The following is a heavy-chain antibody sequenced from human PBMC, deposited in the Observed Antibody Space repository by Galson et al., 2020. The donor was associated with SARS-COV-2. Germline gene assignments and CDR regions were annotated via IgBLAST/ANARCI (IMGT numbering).Heavy chain of an antibody. J-gene: IGHJ4*02. CDR3: ATLNTHNRGVGFFDF. CDR1: GYSITSGYY. V-gene: IGHV4-38-2*02. Sequence: SETLSLTCTVSGYSITSGYYWGWIRQPPGKGLEWIGSLYHNGVAYYSPSLRSRITVSVDTSKNQLSLRLYSVTAKDTAVYYCATLNTHNRGVGFFDFWGRGTLVTVSS. D-gene: IGHD3-16*01. CDR2: LYHNGVA.